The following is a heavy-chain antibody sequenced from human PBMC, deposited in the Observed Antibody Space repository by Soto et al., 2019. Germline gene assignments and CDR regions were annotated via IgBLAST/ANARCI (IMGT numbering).Heavy chain of an antibody. CDR3: ASDTSWGMDV. Sequence: QVQLVQSGAEVKKPGASVKVSCKASGYTFPSYYMHWGRQAPGQGLEWMGIINPSGGSTSYAQKFQGRVTMTRDTSTSTVYMELSSLRSEDTAVYYCASDTSWGMDVWGQGTTVTFSS. V-gene: IGHV1-46*01. CDR1: GYTFPSYY. CDR2: INPSGGST. J-gene: IGHJ6*02.